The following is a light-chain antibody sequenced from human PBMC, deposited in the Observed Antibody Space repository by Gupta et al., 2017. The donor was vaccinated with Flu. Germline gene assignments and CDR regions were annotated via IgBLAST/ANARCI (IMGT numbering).Light chain of an antibody. J-gene: IGKJ4*01. CDR3: QQYYSTPQT. CDR1: QSVLYSSNNKNY. CDR2: WAS. V-gene: IGKV4-1*01. Sequence: NCKSSQSVLYSSNNKNYLAWYQQKTGQPPKLLIYWASTRESGVPDRFSGSGSGTDFTLTISSLQAEDVAVYYCQQYYSTPQTFGGGTKVEIK.